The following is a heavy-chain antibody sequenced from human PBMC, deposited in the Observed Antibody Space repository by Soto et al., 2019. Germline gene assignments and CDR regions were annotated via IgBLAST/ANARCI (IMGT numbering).Heavy chain of an antibody. Sequence: PSETLSLTCTFSGGSISSGGYYWSWIRQHAGKGLEWIGYIYYSGSTYYNPSLKSRVTISVDTSKNQFSLKLSSVTAADTAVYYCARVTRSVSYSWSPYYGKAVSGQWTTVTVSS. CDR1: GGSISSGGYY. V-gene: IGHV4-31*03. CDR2: IYYSGST. J-gene: IGHJ6*02. D-gene: IGHD3-10*01. CDR3: ARVTRSVSYSWSPYYGKAV.